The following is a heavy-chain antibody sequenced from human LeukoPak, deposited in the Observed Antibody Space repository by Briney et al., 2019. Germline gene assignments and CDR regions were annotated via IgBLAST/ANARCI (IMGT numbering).Heavy chain of an antibody. J-gene: IGHJ5*02. V-gene: IGHV3-23*01. CDR2: VSHDGMNA. Sequence: GGSLRLSCAASGLHFSGTAMSWVRQAPGKGLEWVSAVSHDGMNAYYADSVKGRFTISRDNSKKTVSLEMSSLTAADTGVYYCAKDGAQYSSGPECDPRGQGALVTVSP. CDR1: GLHFSGTA. D-gene: IGHD6-19*01. CDR3: AKDGAQYSSGPECDP.